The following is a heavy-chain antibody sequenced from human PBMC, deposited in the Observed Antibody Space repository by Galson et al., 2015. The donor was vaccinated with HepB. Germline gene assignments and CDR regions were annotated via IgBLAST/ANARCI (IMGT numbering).Heavy chain of an antibody. V-gene: IGHV3-30-3*02. CDR1: GFTFSAYN. D-gene: IGHD2-21*01. Sequence: SLRLSCAASGFTFSAYNMHWARQAPGKGLEWLTVISSDGSSQSYLESVTGRFTISRDNSKNTLYLQMKSLTADDTAVYYCAKTEDCGAVNCYRSFDIWGQGTLVIVSS. CDR3: AKTEDCGAVNCYRSFDI. J-gene: IGHJ3*02. CDR2: ISSDGSSQ.